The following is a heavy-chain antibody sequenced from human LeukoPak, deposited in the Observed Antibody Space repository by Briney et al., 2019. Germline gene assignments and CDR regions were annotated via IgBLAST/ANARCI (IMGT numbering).Heavy chain of an antibody. CDR2: IDHSGST. J-gene: IGHJ6*03. Sequence: SETLSLTCVVYGGSFSDYYWSWIRQPPGKGLEWIAEIDHSGSTNYNPSLRSRVIISVDTPKNQFSLKLTSVTAADTAVYYCARFRDYKYYYMDVWGKGTTVTISS. CDR1: GGSFSDYY. D-gene: IGHD4-17*01. CDR3: ARFRDYKYYYMDV. V-gene: IGHV4-34*01.